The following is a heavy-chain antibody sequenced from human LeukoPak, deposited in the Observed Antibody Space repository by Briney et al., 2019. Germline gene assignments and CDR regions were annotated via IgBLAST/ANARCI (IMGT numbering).Heavy chain of an antibody. CDR1: GGTFSSYA. J-gene: IGHJ4*02. D-gene: IGHD3-3*01. Sequence: SVKVSCKASGGTFSSYAISWVRQAPGQGLEWMGRIIPIFGTANYAQKSQGRVTITTDESTSTAYMELSSLRSEDTAVYYCASTTGSNYDFWSGYNFDYWGQGTLVTVSS. CDR3: ASTTGSNYDFWSGYNFDY. CDR2: IIPIFGTA. V-gene: IGHV1-69*05.